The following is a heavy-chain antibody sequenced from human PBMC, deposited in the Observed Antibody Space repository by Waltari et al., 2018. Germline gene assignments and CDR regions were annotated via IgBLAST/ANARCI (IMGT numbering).Heavy chain of an antibody. V-gene: IGHV4-34*01. CDR1: GGSFSGYY. D-gene: IGHD3-10*01. J-gene: IGHJ3*02. CDR2: INHSGST. CDR3: ARGKKAGGDAFDI. Sequence: QVQLQQWGAGLLKPSETLSLTCAVYGGSFSGYYWSWIRQPPGKGLEWIGEINHSGSTNYNPSLKSRVTIAVDTSKNQFSLKLSSVTAADTAVYYWARGKKAGGDAFDIWGQGTMVTVSS.